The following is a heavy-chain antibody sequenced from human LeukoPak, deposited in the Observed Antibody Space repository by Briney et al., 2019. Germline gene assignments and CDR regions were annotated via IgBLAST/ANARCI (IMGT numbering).Heavy chain of an antibody. CDR2: TRSKANSYAT. V-gene: IGHV3-73*01. Sequence: PGGSLRLSCAASGFTFSGSAMHWVRQASGKGLEWVGRTRSKANSYATAYAASVKGRFTTSRDDSKNTAYLQMNSLKTEDTAVYYCTRSLSMVRSRNYYYYMDVWGKGTTVTVSS. D-gene: IGHD3-10*01. CDR1: GFTFSGSA. J-gene: IGHJ6*03. CDR3: TRSLSMVRSRNYYYYMDV.